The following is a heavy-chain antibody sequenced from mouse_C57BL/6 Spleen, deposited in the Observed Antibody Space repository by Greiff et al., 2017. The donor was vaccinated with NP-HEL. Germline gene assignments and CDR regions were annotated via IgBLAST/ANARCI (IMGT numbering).Heavy chain of an antibody. J-gene: IGHJ2*01. CDR3: ASSTVVADY. CDR1: GYTFTDYN. V-gene: IGHV1-22*01. D-gene: IGHD1-1*01. Sequence: EVKLMESGPELVKPGASVKMSCKASGYTFTDYNMHWVKQSHGKSLEWIGYINPNNGGTSYNQKFKGKATLTVNKSSSTAYMELRSLTSEDSAVYYCASSTVVADYWGQGTTLTVSS. CDR2: INPNNGGT.